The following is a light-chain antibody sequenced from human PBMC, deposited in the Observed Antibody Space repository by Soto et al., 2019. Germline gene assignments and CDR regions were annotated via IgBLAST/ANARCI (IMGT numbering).Light chain of an antibody. CDR3: QQYHNWPA. V-gene: IGKV3-15*01. CDR1: QSVFSS. Sequence: EIVMTQSPATLSVSPGERATLSCRARQSVFSSLAWFQQKPGQAPRLLIYGAATRATGIPARFSGSGSGTEFTLTISSLQSEYFAIYYCQQYHNWPAFGQVTKVELK. J-gene: IGKJ1*01. CDR2: GAA.